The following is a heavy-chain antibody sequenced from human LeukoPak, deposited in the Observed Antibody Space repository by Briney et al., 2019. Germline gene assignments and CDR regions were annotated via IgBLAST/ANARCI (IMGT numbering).Heavy chain of an antibody. V-gene: IGHV3-7*01. CDR1: GFTFSSYW. J-gene: IGHJ4*02. CDR3: ARAVTTVVTTHDY. D-gene: IGHD4-23*01. CDR2: IKQDGSEK. Sequence: GGSLRLSCAASGFTFSSYWMSWVRQAPGKGLEWVANIKQDGSEKYYVDSVKGRFTISRDNAKNSLYLQMNSLRAEDTAVYYCARAVTTVVTTHDYWGQGTLVTVSS.